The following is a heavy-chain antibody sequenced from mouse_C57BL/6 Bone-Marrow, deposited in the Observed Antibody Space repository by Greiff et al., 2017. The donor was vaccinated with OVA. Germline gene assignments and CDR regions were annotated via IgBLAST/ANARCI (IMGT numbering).Heavy chain of an antibody. V-gene: IGHV3-6*01. D-gene: IGHD2-1*01. J-gene: IGHJ4*01. Sequence: VQLKESGPGLVKPSQSLSLPCSVTGYSITSGYYWNWIRQFPGNKLEWMGYISYDGSNNYNPSLKNRISITRDTSKNQFFLKLNSVTTEDTATYYCALYGTYYAMDYWGQGTSVTVSS. CDR3: ALYGTYYAMDY. CDR1: GYSITSGYY. CDR2: ISYDGSN.